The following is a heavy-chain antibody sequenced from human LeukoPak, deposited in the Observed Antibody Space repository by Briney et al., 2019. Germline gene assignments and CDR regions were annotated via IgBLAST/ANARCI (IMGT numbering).Heavy chain of an antibody. J-gene: IGHJ2*01. CDR1: GGSISSGGYY. D-gene: IGHD1-26*01. V-gene: IGHV4-31*03. Sequence: SETLSLTCTVSGGSISSGGYYWSWIRQHPGKGLEWIGYIYYSGSTYYNPSLKSRVTISVDTPKNQFSLKLSSVTAADTAVYYCASIDSGSYSSYWYFDLWGRGTLVTVSS. CDR2: IYYSGST. CDR3: ASIDSGSYSSYWYFDL.